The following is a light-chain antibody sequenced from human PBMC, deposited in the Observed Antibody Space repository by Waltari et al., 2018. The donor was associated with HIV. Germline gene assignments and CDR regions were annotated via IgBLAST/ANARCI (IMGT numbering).Light chain of an antibody. CDR3: HQRSSWPLT. Sequence: EIVLTQSPATLSLSQGDRATLSCRASQSVSSYLAWYQQKPGQAPRLRIYGASSRATGIPARFSGSGSGTDFTLTISSLEPGDFGVYYCHQRSSWPLTFGQGTRLEIK. J-gene: IGKJ5*01. V-gene: IGKV3-11*01. CDR2: GAS. CDR1: QSVSSY.